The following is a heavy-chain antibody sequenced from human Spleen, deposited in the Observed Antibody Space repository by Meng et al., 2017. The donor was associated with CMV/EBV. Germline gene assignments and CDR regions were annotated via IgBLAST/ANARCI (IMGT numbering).Heavy chain of an antibody. CDR2: IYSGGST. J-gene: IGHJ4*02. D-gene: IGHD2-21*01. V-gene: IGHV3-53*01. Sequence: GESLKISCAASGSTVSNNYMSWVRQAPGKGLEWVSVIYSGGSTYYADSVKGRFTISRDNSKNTLYLQMNSLRAEDTAVYYCARGYTIGYSRTYDYWGQGTLVTVSS. CDR3: ARGYTIGYSRTYDY. CDR1: GSTVSNNY.